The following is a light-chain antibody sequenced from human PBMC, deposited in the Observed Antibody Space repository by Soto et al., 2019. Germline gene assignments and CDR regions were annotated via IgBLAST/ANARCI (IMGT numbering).Light chain of an antibody. V-gene: IGKV1-39*01. J-gene: IGKJ4*02. CDR3: QQRYSTPRT. Sequence: DIQMTQSPSSPSASLGDRVTITCRASQSISSDFYWYQQKPGKAATRLIYAASSLQSGGTSRCSGSGSGTDFTLTISSLLAEDYATYYCQQRYSTPRTFGGGTKVDI. CDR1: QSISSD. CDR2: AAS.